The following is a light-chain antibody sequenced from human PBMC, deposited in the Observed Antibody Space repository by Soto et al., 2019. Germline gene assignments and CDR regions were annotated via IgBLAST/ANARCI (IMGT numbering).Light chain of an antibody. CDR2: WAS. J-gene: IGKJ1*01. CDR1: QSVLYRSNNKNY. CDR3: HQYYDTPWT. V-gene: IGKV4-1*01. Sequence: DIVMTQSPDSLAVSLGERSTINCKSSQSVLYRSNNKNYLAWYQHKPGQPLKLLIYWASTRESGVPDRFSGSGSGTDFNLTISSLQAEDVAVYYCHQYYDTPWTFGQGTKVEIK.